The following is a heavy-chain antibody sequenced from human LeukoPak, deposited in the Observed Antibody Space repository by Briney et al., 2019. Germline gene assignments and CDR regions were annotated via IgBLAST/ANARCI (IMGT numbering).Heavy chain of an antibody. CDR2: ISFDGSNK. V-gene: IGHV3-30*01. D-gene: IGHD2/OR15-2a*01. Sequence: GRSLRLSCAASGFTFKSYPMHWIRQTPGKGPEWVAAISFDGSNKYYADSVQGRFTLSRDNSNNILYLQMNSLRGEDMAVYYCARDPGNKQLGPSDYWGQGTLVTVSS. CDR3: ARDPGNKQLGPSDY. J-gene: IGHJ4*02. CDR1: GFTFKSYP.